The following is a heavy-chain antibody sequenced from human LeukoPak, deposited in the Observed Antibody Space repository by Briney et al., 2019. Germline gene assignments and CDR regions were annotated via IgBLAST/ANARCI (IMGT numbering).Heavy chain of an antibody. D-gene: IGHD2-15*01. J-gene: IGHJ5*02. CDR1: GYTFTGYY. CDR3: ARGVVVVVAATSNWFDP. V-gene: IGHV1-2*02. Sequence: ASVKVSCKASGYTFTGYYMHWVRQAPGQGLEWMGWINPNSGGTNYAQKFQGRVTMTRDTSISTAYMELSRLRSDDTAVYYCARGVVVVVAATSNWFDPWGQGTLVTVSS. CDR2: INPNSGGT.